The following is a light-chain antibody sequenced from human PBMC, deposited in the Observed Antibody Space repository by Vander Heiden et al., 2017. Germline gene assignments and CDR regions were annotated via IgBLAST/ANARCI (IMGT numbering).Light chain of an antibody. CDR1: QSVGSY. CDR3: QQRSNRIT. V-gene: IGKV3-11*01. J-gene: IGKJ5*01. CDR2: HAS. Sequence: VLTQSPATLSLSPGERATLSCRASQSVGSYLAWYQQKPGQAPRLLIYHASNRATGIPARFSGSGSGTDFTLTISSLEPEDFTVYFCQQRSNRITCGQGTRLEIK.